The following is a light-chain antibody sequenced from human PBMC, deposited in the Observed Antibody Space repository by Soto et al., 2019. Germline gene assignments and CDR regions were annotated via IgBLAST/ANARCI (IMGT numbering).Light chain of an antibody. J-gene: IGKJ4*01. Sequence: DIQMTQSPSTLSASVEDRVTITCRASQSISSWLAWYQQKPGKAPKLLIYKASSLESGVPSRFSGSGSGTEFTLTISSLQPDDFATYYCQQYNSYSPPLTFGGGTKVEIK. CDR3: QQYNSYSPPLT. CDR2: KAS. CDR1: QSISSW. V-gene: IGKV1-5*03.